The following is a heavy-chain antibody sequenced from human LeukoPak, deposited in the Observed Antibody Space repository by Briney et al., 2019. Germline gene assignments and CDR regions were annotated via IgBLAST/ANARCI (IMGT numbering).Heavy chain of an antibody. D-gene: IGHD2-21*02. CDR2: MNPNSGST. V-gene: IGHV1-8*01. Sequence: ASVKVSCTASGYTFTSYDINWVRQATGQGLEWMGWMNPNSGSTGYAQKFQGRVTMSRNTSISTAYMELSSLRSEDTAVYYCARGRGAYCGGDCYSGDYWGQGTLVTVSS. CDR3: ARGRGAYCGGDCYSGDY. J-gene: IGHJ4*02. CDR1: GYTFTSYD.